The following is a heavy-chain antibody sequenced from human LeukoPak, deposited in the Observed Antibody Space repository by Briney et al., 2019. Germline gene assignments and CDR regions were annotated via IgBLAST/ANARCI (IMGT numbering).Heavy chain of an antibody. D-gene: IGHD3-10*01. V-gene: IGHV3-23*01. CDR2: IGGDGTT. Sequence: PGGSLRLSCATSGFTFSNCGMSWVRQAPGKGLQWLSVIGGDGTTYYADSVKGRFTASRDNSENTLYLQMNSLGAEDTAVYYCAKGPYGLGIYYGMDVWGQGTTVTV. J-gene: IGHJ6*02. CDR3: AKGPYGLGIYYGMDV. CDR1: GFTFSNCG.